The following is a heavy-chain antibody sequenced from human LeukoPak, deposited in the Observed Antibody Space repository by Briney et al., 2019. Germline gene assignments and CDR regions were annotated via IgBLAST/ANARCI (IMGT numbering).Heavy chain of an antibody. CDR2: ISRSGDKT. CDR3: ARFCGPSTCYSGFDS. CDR1: GFTFSNYA. J-gene: IGHJ4*02. V-gene: IGHV3-23*01. D-gene: IGHD2-15*01. Sequence: GGSLRLSCAASGFTFSNYAMTWVRQAPGQGLAWVSTISRSGDKTYYAASVKGRFTISRDNSKNTLYLQMNSLRAADTAIYYCARFCGPSTCYSGFDSWGQGTLVTVSS.